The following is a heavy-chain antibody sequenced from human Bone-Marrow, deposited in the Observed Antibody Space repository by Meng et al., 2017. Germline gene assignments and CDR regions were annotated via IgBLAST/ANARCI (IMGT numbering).Heavy chain of an antibody. CDR2: INSDGSST. Sequence: GESLKISCAASGFTFSSYWMHWVRQAPGKGLVWVSRINSDGSSTSYADSVKGRFTISRDNAKNTLYLQMNSLRAGDTAVYYCEREPRDYGDYSRWGQGTLVTVSS. D-gene: IGHD4-17*01. V-gene: IGHV3-74*01. CDR1: GFTFSSYW. J-gene: IGHJ4*02. CDR3: EREPRDYGDYSR.